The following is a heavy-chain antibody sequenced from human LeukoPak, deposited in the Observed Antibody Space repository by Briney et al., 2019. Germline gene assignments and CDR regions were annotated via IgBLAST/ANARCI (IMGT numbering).Heavy chain of an antibody. D-gene: IGHD6-13*01. CDR3: ARLYSSSWSDY. CDR1: GFTFSTYS. J-gene: IGHJ4*02. Sequence: GGSLRLSCAASGFTFSTYSMNWVRQAPGKGLEWVSSISTSSSYIYYADSVKGRFTISRDNAKNSLYLQMNSLRAEDTAVYYCARLYSSSWSDYWGQGTRVTVSS. CDR2: ISTSSSYI. V-gene: IGHV3-21*01.